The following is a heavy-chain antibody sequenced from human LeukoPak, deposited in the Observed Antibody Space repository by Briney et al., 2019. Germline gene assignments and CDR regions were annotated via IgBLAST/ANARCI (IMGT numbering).Heavy chain of an antibody. D-gene: IGHD1-7*01. CDR2: INPSGGST. Sequence: ASVKVSCKASGYTFTSYYMHWVRQAPGQGLEWMGIINPSGGSTSYAQKFQGRVTMTRDTSTNTVYMELSSLRSEDTAVYYCASTPGGGTTLSLVSSWFDPWGQGTLVTVSS. CDR3: ASTPGGGTTLSLVSSWFDP. CDR1: GYTFTSYY. V-gene: IGHV1-46*01. J-gene: IGHJ5*02.